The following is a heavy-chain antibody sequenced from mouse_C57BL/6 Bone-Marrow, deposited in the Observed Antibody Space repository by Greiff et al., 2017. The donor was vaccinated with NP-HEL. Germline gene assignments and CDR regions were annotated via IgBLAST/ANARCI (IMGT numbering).Heavy chain of an antibody. CDR2: ISSGGSYT. D-gene: IGHD2-4*01. Sequence: EVMLVESGGDLVKPGGSLKLSCAASGFTFSSYGMSWVRQTPDKRLEWVATISSGGSYTYYPDSVKGRFTISRDNAKNTLYLQMSSLKSEDTAMYYCARYYDWGAMDYWGQGTSVTVSS. J-gene: IGHJ4*01. CDR1: GFTFSSYG. CDR3: ARYYDWGAMDY. V-gene: IGHV5-6*01.